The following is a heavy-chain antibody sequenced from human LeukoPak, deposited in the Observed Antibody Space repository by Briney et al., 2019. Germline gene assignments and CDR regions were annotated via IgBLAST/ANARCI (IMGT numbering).Heavy chain of an antibody. D-gene: IGHD5-12*01. CDR3: ARDHRYAFDN. Sequence: GGSLRLSCAASGFTFIDYSMNWVRQAPGKGLEWISYVGISSGNTKYADSVKGRFTISGDSAKNSVFLQMNSLRVEDTAVYYCARDHRYAFDNWGQGTLDTVSS. CDR2: VGISSGNT. J-gene: IGHJ4*02. V-gene: IGHV3-48*04. CDR1: GFTFIDYS.